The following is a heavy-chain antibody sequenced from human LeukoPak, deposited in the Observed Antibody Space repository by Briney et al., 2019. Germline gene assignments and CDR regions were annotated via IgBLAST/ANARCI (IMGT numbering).Heavy chain of an antibody. CDR1: GGTFSSYA. J-gene: IGHJ4*02. V-gene: IGHV1-69*05. CDR2: IVPIFGTA. CDR3: ASQPYYYDSSGYSRAEDY. D-gene: IGHD3-22*01. Sequence: SVKVSCKASGGTFSSYAISWVRQAPGQGLEWMGGIVPIFGTANYAQKFQGRVTITTDESTSTAYMELSSLRSEDTAVYYCASQPYYYDSSGYSRAEDYWGQGTLVTVSS.